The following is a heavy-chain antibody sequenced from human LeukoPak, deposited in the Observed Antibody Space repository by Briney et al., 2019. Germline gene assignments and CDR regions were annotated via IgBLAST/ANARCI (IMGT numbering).Heavy chain of an antibody. J-gene: IGHJ4*02. D-gene: IGHD2-2*01. Sequence: GGSLRLSCAASGFTFSVYSMNWVRQAPGKGLEWVSYISSSGSTIFYADPVKGRFTISRDNAKNSLFLQMNSLRAEDTAVYYCARGYCSGTTCPWGYWGQGTLVTVSS. CDR3: ARGYCSGTTCPWGY. CDR2: ISSSGSTI. CDR1: GFTFSVYS. V-gene: IGHV3-48*04.